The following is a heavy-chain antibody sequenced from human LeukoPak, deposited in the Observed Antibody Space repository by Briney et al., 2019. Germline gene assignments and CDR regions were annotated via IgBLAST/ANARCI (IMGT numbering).Heavy chain of an antibody. J-gene: IGHJ4*02. CDR1: GYTFTGYY. CDR3: ARVGSGYYYSTFPGY. D-gene: IGHD3-22*01. Sequence: ASVKVSCKASGYTFTGYYMHWVRQAPGQGLEWMGWINPNSGGTNYAQKFQGRVTMTRDTSISTAYMELSRLRSDDTAVYYCARVGSGYYYSTFPGYWGQGTLVTVSS. CDR2: INPNSGGT. V-gene: IGHV1-2*02.